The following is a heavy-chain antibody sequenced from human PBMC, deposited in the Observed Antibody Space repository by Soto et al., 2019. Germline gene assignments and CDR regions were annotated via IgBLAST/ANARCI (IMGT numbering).Heavy chain of an antibody. CDR3: ARGYCSGGSCYSYRSYYYYGMDV. J-gene: IGHJ6*02. CDR2: ISPNSGGT. CDR1: GYTFTGYY. D-gene: IGHD2-15*01. Sequence: QVQLVQSGAEVKKPGASVKVSCKASGYTFTGYYMHWVRQAPGQGLEWMGWISPNSGGTNYAQKFQGWVTMNRDTSVSTAYMELSRVRSDDTAVYYCARGYCSGGSCYSYRSYYYYGMDVRGQGNTVTVSS. V-gene: IGHV1-2*04.